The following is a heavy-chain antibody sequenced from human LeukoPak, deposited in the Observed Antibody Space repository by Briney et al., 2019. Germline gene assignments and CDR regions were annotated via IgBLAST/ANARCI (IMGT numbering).Heavy chain of an antibody. Sequence: GGSLRLSCAASGFTFSSYSMNCVRQSPGKGLEGVSSISSSSSYIYYAHSVKARFTISRDNAKNALYLQMNSLRAEDTAVYYCARYDGSGYRVYYFDYWGQGTLVTVSS. V-gene: IGHV3-21*01. D-gene: IGHD3-22*01. J-gene: IGHJ4*02. CDR1: GFTFSSYS. CDR3: ARYDGSGYRVYYFDY. CDR2: ISSSSSYI.